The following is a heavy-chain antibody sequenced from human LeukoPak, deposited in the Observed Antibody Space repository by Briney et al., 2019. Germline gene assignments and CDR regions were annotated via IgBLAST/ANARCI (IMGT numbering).Heavy chain of an antibody. D-gene: IGHD3-22*01. J-gene: IGHJ6*02. CDR2: IDTDGSST. V-gene: IGHV3-74*01. Sequence: GGSLRLSCAASGFTFSSYAMSWVRRAPGKGLVWVSRIDTDGSSTIYADSVKGRFTISRDNAKNTLYLQMNSLRAEDTAVYYCAKGSGDSSGYSLGYYYYGMDVWGQGTTVTVSS. CDR3: AKGSGDSSGYSLGYYYYGMDV. CDR1: GFTFSSYA.